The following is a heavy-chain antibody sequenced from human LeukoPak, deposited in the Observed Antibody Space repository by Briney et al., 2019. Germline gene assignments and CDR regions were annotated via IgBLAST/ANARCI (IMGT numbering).Heavy chain of an antibody. CDR3: ARSGSYYYDAFDI. J-gene: IGHJ3*02. CDR2: IYYSGST. Sequence: SETLSLTCTVSGGSISSGDYYWSWIRQPPGKGLEWIGYIYYSGSTYYNPSLKSRVTISVDTSKNQFSLKLSSVTAADTAVYYCARSGSYYYDAFDIGGQGTMVTVSS. D-gene: IGHD1-26*01. CDR1: GGSISSGDYY. V-gene: IGHV4-30-4*08.